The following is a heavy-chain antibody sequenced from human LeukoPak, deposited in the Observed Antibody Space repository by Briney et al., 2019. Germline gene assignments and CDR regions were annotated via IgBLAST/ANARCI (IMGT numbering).Heavy chain of an antibody. V-gene: IGHV3-7*03. CDR2: IDEGGSEK. CDR3: VRDPTRAECSDGSCYLDY. D-gene: IGHD2-15*01. CDR1: GFTFSRFW. Sequence: GGSLRLSCEASGFTFSRFWMSWVRQAPGEGLEWVANIDEGGSEKYHVGSVRGRFTISRDNAKNSLYLQMNSLRAKDTAVYYCVRDPTRAECSDGSCYLDYWGQGTLVSVSS. J-gene: IGHJ4*02.